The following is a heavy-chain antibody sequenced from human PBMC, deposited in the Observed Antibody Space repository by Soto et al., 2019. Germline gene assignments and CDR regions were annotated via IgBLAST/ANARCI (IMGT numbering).Heavy chain of an antibody. CDR1: GFSLSTSGVG. Sequence: QITLKESGPTLVKPTQTLTLTCTFSGFSLSTSGVGVGWIRQPPGKALEWLALIYWDDDKRYRPSLKSRLTITNDTSKNQVVLTMTNMDPVDTATYYCALKGIAVAGSGFDIWGQGTMVTVSS. J-gene: IGHJ3*02. CDR3: ALKGIAVAGSGFDI. V-gene: IGHV2-5*02. CDR2: IYWDDDK. D-gene: IGHD6-19*01.